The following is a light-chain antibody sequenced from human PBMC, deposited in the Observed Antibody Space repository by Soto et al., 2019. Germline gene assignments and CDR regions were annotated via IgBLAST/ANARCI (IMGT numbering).Light chain of an antibody. Sequence: QSALTQPVSVSGSPGQSITIPCTGTSSDVGGYDYVSWYQQYPGKAPKLLIYEVTNRPSGVSNRFSGSKSGNTASLTISGLQPEDEADYYCSSFTVTIAWVFGGGTRLTVL. CDR3: SSFTVTIAWV. V-gene: IGLV2-14*01. J-gene: IGLJ3*02. CDR1: SSDVGGYDY. CDR2: EVT.